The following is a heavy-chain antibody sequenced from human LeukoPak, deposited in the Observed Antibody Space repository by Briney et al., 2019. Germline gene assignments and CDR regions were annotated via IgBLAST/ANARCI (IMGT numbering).Heavy chain of an antibody. J-gene: IGHJ3*02. CDR2: ISSSSSTI. V-gene: IGHV3-48*01. D-gene: IGHD6-19*01. Sequence: GGSLRLSCAASGFTFSSYSMNWVRQAPGKGLEWVSYISSSSSTIYYADSVKGRFTISRDNAKNSLYLQMNSLRAEDTAVYYCATSIAVVANAFDIWGQGTMVTVSS. CDR1: GFTFSSYS. CDR3: ATSIAVVANAFDI.